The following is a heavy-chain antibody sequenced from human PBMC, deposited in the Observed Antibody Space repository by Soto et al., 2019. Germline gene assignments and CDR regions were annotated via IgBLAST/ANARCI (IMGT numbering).Heavy chain of an antibody. CDR1: GFSFSSYA. D-gene: IGHD5-12*01. J-gene: IGHJ4*02. CDR3: AKDRWLQLPGVFDY. V-gene: IGHV3-23*01. Sequence: GGSLRLSCAASGFSFSSYAMSWVRQAAGKGVEWVSAISSSGGSTYYADSVKGRFTITRDNSKNTLYLQMNSLRAEDTAVYYCAKDRWLQLPGVFDYWGQGTLVTGSS. CDR2: ISSSGGST.